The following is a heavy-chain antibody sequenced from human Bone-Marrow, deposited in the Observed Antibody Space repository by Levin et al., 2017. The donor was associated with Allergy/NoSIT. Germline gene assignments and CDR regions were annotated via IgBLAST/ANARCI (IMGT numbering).Heavy chain of an antibody. V-gene: IGHV3-23*01. D-gene: IGHD3-16*01. CDR1: GFTFSSSA. J-gene: IGHJ3*02. Sequence: GESLKISCAASGFTFSSSAMSWVRQAPGKGLEWVSSISAGDASTYYTDSVKGRLTVSRDNSKNTLYLQMNSLRAEDTALYYCAKVRGGLDAFDIWGQGTMVTVSS. CDR3: AKVRGGLDAFDI. CDR2: ISAGDAST.